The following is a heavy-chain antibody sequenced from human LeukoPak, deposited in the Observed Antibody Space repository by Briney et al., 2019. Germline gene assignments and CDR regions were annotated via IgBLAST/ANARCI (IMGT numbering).Heavy chain of an antibody. J-gene: IGHJ4*02. Sequence: GGSLRLSCAASGFTFDDYAMHWVRHAPGKGLEWVSGISWNSGSIGYADSVKGRFTISRDNAKNSLYLQMNSLRAEDTALYYCAKDKRGSSAFDYWGQGTLVTVSS. D-gene: IGHD1-26*01. CDR3: AKDKRGSSAFDY. V-gene: IGHV3-9*01. CDR1: GFTFDDYA. CDR2: ISWNSGSI.